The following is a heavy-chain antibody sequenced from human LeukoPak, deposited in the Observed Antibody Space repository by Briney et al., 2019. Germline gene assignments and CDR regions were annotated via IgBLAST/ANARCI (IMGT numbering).Heavy chain of an antibody. V-gene: IGHV1-18*01. CDR1: GYTFTTYG. CDR3: AREGLGELTLDC. J-gene: IGHJ4*02. D-gene: IGHD3-16*01. CDR2: ISTDNGDT. Sequence: ASVKLSCKSSGYTFTTYGITWVRQAPGQGIEWMGWISTDNGDTNYAQKLQGRVTMTTDASTSTAYMELRSLRSDDTAVYYCAREGLGELTLDCWGQGTLVTVSS.